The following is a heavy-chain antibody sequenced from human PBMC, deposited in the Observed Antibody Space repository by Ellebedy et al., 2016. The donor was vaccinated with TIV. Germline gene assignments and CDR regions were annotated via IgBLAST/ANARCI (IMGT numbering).Heavy chain of an antibody. D-gene: IGHD3-16*01. J-gene: IGHJ4*02. CDR1: GDSVSNNGVT. V-gene: IGHV6-1*01. CDR3: TRHLHWAFDY. CDR2: AYYRSTWIY. Sequence: SQTLSLTCAISGDSVSNNGVTWNWIRQSPSRGLEWLGRAYYRSTWIYNYAVSVKGRITINPDTSNNQLSLHLNSVTPEDTAVYYCTRHLHWAFDYWGQGSLVTVSP.